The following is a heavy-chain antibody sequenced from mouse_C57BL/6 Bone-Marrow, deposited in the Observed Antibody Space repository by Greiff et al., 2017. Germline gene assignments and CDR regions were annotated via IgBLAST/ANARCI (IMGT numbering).Heavy chain of an antibody. V-gene: IGHV6-6*01. Sequence: EVKLVESGGGLVQPGGSMKLSCAASGFTFSDAWMDWVRQSPEKGLEWVAEIRNKANNHATYYAETVKGRFTISRDDSKSGVYLQMNSLRAEDTGIYYCAREIYYYGPYYFDYWGQGTTLTVAS. CDR3: AREIYYYGPYYFDY. J-gene: IGHJ2*01. D-gene: IGHD1-1*01. CDR1: GFTFSDAW. CDR2: IRNKANNHAT.